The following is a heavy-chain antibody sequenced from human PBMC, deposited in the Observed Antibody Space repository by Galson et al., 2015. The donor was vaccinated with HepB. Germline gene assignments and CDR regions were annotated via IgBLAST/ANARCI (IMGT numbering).Heavy chain of an antibody. CDR2: MNTNTGKP. Sequence: SVKLSCKASGYTFTDYAVNWVRQAPGQGLEWMGWMNTNTGKPTYAPGFAGRFVFSLDTSVTTAYLQISSLETDDTAVYYCARPPLRFLDWLPYYDYYYMDVWGEGTTVTVPS. V-gene: IGHV7-4-1*02. CDR1: GYTFTDYA. CDR3: ARPPLRFLDWLPYYDYYYMDV. J-gene: IGHJ6*03. D-gene: IGHD3-3*01.